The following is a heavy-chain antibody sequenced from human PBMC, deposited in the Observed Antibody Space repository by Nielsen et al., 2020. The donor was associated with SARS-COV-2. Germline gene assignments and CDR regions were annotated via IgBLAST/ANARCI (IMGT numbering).Heavy chain of an antibody. Sequence: GESLKISCAASGFTFSSYAMHWVRQAPGKGLEWVAVISYDGSNKYYADSVKGRFTISRDNSKNTLYLQMNSLRAEDTAVYYCARDTKYYDILTGYFALPAGYYYYGMDVWGQGTTVTVSS. J-gene: IGHJ6*02. D-gene: IGHD3-9*01. CDR3: ARDTKYYDILTGYFALPAGYYYYGMDV. CDR2: ISYDGSNK. V-gene: IGHV3-30-3*01. CDR1: GFTFSSYA.